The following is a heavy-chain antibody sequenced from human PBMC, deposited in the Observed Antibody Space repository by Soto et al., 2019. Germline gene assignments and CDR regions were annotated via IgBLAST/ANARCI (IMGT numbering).Heavy chain of an antibody. J-gene: IGHJ6*02. V-gene: IGHV4-59*01. CDR2: IYYSGST. CDR3: ARDLDIVGMDV. D-gene: IGHD2-2*03. Sequence: SGTLSLTCTVYSGSISNYYCICIRQPPGKGLEWIGYIYYSGSTNYNPSLKSRVTISVDTSKNQFSLKLSSVTAADTAVYYCARDLDIVGMDVWGQGTTVTVSS. CDR1: SGSISNYY.